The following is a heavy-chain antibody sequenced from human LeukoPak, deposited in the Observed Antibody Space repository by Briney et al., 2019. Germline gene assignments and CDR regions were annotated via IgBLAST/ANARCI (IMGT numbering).Heavy chain of an antibody. CDR1: GVSTSSDH. V-gene: IGHV4-59*08. D-gene: IGHD3-22*01. J-gene: IGHJ4*02. Sequence: SETLSLTCTVSGVSTSSDHWSWIRQPPGKGLEWIGYIYYSGSTHYNPSLKSRVTISVDTSKNQFSLKLSSVTAADTAVYYCARIRPSTYYDSSGSFDYWGQGTLVTVSS. CDR3: ARIRPSTYYDSSGSFDY. CDR2: IYYSGST.